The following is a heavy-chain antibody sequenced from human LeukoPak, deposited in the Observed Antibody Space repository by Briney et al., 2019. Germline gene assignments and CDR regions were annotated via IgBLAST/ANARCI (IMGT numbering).Heavy chain of an antibody. CDR3: ARSLERIVVVVAATTTPGGDWFDP. Sequence: GGSLRLSCAASGFTFSTFAMIWVRQPPGKGLEWVSSIFPSGGEIHYADSVRGRFTISRDNSKSTLSLQMNSLRAEDTAVYYCARSLERIVVVVAATTTPGGDWFDPWGQGTLVTVSS. V-gene: IGHV3-23*01. J-gene: IGHJ5*02. D-gene: IGHD2-15*01. CDR1: GFTFSTFA. CDR2: IFPSGGEI.